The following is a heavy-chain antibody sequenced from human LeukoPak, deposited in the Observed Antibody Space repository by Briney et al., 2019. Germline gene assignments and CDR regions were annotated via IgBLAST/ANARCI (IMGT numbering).Heavy chain of an antibody. Sequence: SETLSLTCTVSGGSISSNSYYWGWIRQPPGKGLEWIGRVYTSGSTNYNPSLKSRVTISVDTSRNQFSLNLSSVTAADTAVYYCAGAQKELDYWGQGTLVTVSS. CDR2: VYTSGST. D-gene: IGHD1-1*01. CDR1: GGSISSNSYY. J-gene: IGHJ4*02. V-gene: IGHV4-39*07. CDR3: AGAQKELDY.